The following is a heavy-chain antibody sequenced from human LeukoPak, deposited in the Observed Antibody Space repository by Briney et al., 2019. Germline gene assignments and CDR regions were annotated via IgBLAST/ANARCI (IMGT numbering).Heavy chain of an antibody. CDR1: GYTFSGYY. CDR3: ARDYYGSGSYTDY. CDR2: INPNNGGT. Sequence: ASVKVSCKASGYTFSGYYMHWVRQAPGQGLEWMGWINPNNGGTSYAQKFRGRVTMTRDTSISTAYMELSRLRSDDTAVYYCARDYYGSGSYTDYLGQGTLVTVSS. V-gene: IGHV1-2*02. J-gene: IGHJ4*02. D-gene: IGHD3-10*01.